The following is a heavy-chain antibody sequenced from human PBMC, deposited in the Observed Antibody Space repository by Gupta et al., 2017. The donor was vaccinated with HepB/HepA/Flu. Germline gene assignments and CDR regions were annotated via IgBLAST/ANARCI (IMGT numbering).Heavy chain of an antibody. CDR3: ARAPYADYGLDV. V-gene: IGHV4-59*01. Sequence: QVQLQESGPGLVKPSETLSLTCPVSGGSMSGYYWTWMRQPPGKELEWSGYMYYTGGTNYDPSLKSRVAVFVDTSKNQFSLRLSSVTAADTAVYFCARAPYADYGLDVWGQGTTVTVSS. D-gene: IGHD2-2*01. CDR2: MYYTGGT. CDR1: GGSMSGYY. J-gene: IGHJ6*02.